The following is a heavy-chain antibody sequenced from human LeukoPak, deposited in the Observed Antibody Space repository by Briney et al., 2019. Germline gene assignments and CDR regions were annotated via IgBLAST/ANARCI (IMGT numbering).Heavy chain of an antibody. CDR2: VSHSGTT. CDR3: ARGGLDTKRGGYFDF. J-gene: IGHJ4*02. CDR1: GGSFSGFY. D-gene: IGHD5-18*01. Sequence: SETLSLTCAVYGGSFSGFYWSWIRQPPGKGLEWIGEVSHSGTTYYNPSLESRVTVSVDTSKSQFSLRLSSVTAADTAVYYCARGGLDTKRGGYFDFWGQGILVTVSS. V-gene: IGHV4-34*01.